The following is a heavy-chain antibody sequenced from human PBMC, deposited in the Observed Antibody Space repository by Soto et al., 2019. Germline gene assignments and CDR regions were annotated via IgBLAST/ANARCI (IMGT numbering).Heavy chain of an antibody. J-gene: IGHJ4*02. Sequence: EVQLVESGGTLVQPGRSLRLSCAASGFTFSSYGMDWVRQAPGKGLEWVSYISSSSSIIYYADSVKGRFTISRDNAKNSLYLQMISLSAEETAVYCWVPRRYSPGLGYWGQGTLVTVSS. V-gene: IGHV3-48*01. CDR3: VPRRYSPGLGY. CDR1: GFTFSSYG. CDR2: ISSSSSII. D-gene: IGHD1-20*01.